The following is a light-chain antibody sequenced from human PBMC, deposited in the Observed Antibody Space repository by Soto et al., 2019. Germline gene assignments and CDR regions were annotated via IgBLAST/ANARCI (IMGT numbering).Light chain of an antibody. CDR2: AAS. CDR1: QDISTS. J-gene: IGKJ4*01. CDR3: QQYKDYPLT. Sequence: DIQMTQSPSSLSASVGDRITITCRASQDISTSLVWFQLKPGKAPKSLIYAASRLLIGVPSKFSGSGSETDFTLTISSLQPEDFATYYCQQYKDYPLTFGGGTRVEIK. V-gene: IGKV1-16*02.